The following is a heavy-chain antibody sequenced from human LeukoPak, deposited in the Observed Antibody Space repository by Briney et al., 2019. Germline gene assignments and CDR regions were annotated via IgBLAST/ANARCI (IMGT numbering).Heavy chain of an antibody. V-gene: IGHV4-59*08. Sequence: PSETLSLTCTVSGGSISSNFWSWIRQPPGKGLEWIGYIYDSGTTSYNPSLKSRATISGDTSKNQFSLRLNSVTAADAAVYYCARAKPNRNPSDYWGQGTLGIVSS. CDR3: ARAKPNRNPSDY. CDR1: GGSISSNF. CDR2: IYDSGTT. J-gene: IGHJ4*02.